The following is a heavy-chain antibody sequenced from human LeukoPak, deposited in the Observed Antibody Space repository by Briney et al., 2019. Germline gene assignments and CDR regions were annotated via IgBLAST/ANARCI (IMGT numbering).Heavy chain of an antibody. CDR3: AKHSTTVTTDYFDY. Sequence: GGSLRLSCAASGFTFSSYAMSWVRQAPGKGLEWVSAISGSGGSTHYGDSVKGRFTIIRDNSKSTLYLQMNSLRAEDTAVYYCAKHSTTVTTDYFDYWGQGTLVTASS. D-gene: IGHD4-17*01. CDR2: ISGSGGST. CDR1: GFTFSSYA. J-gene: IGHJ4*02. V-gene: IGHV3-23*01.